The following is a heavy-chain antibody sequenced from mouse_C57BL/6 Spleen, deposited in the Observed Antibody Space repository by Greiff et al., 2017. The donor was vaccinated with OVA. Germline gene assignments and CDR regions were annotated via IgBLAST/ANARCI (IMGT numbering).Heavy chain of an antibody. CDR1: GYSITSDY. CDR3: ARYYPLPGAMDY. J-gene: IGHJ4*01. Sequence: VQLKDSGPGLAKPSPTLSLSCSATGYSITSDYLNWIRKFPGHKLEYMGYISSSGSTYYNPSLNSRISITRDTTKNQYYLQLNSVTTEDTATYYCARYYPLPGAMDYWGQGTSVTVSS. CDR2: ISSSGST. V-gene: IGHV3-8*01.